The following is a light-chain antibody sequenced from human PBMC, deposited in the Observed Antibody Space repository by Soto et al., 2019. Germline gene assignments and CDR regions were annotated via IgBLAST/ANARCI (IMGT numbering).Light chain of an antibody. J-gene: IGLJ2*01. CDR3: TSYSSSSPVL. V-gene: IGLV2-14*01. CDR1: SSDVGAYNY. Sequence: QSVLTQPASVSGSPGQSITISCTGTSSDVGAYNYVSWYQQHPDKAPKLLIFEVTNRPSGVSGRFSGSKSGITASLSISGLQPEDEADYYCTSYSSSSPVLFGGGTKVTVL. CDR2: EVT.